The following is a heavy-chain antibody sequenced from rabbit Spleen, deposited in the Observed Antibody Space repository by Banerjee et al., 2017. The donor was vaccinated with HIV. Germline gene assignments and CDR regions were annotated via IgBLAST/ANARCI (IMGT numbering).Heavy chain of an antibody. CDR1: GFDFSSYW. CDR2: IYTGSGST. V-gene: IGHV1S45*01. J-gene: IGHJ6*01. Sequence: QEQLKETGGGLVQPGGSLTLSCKASGFDFSSYWVHWVRQAPGKGLEWIGCIYTGSGSTDYANSVKGRFTISRTSSTTVTLRMTSLTAADRATYVCSRDLAGVIGWNFYFWGQGTLVTFS. D-gene: IGHD4-1*01. CDR3: SRDLAGVIGWNFYF.